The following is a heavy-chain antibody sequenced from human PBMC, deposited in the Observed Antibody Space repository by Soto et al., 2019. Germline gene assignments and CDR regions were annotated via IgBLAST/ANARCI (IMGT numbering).Heavy chain of an antibody. CDR3: ARDLMGDSSGWYPDAFDI. V-gene: IGHV1-2*04. D-gene: IGHD6-19*01. Sequence: ASVKVSCKASGYTFTGYYMHWLRQAPGQGLEWMGWINPNSGGTNYAQKFQGWVTMTRDTSISTAYMELSRLRSDDTAVYYCARDLMGDSSGWYPDAFDIWGQGTMVTVSS. CDR2: INPNSGGT. CDR1: GYTFTGYY. J-gene: IGHJ3*02.